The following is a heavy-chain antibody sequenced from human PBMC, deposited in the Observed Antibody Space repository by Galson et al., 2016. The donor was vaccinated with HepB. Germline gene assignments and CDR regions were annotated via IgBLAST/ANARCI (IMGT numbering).Heavy chain of an antibody. CDR3: ARMDILLGFDV. CDR1: GGSIRSGGYY. J-gene: IGHJ6*02. D-gene: IGHD2-2*03. Sequence: TLSLTCTVSGGSIRSGGYYWTWIRQHPGKGLEWIGYIYYSGSTRYNPSLGSRVTISVDTSKNQFSLKVTSVTGADTAVYYCARMDILLGFDVWGQGSTVTVSS. CDR2: IYYSGST. V-gene: IGHV4-31*03.